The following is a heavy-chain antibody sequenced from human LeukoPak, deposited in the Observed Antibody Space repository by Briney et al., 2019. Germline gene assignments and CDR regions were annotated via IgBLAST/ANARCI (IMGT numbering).Heavy chain of an antibody. D-gene: IGHD6-6*01. CDR3: ARVEYSSSRGDYYYYMDV. CDR1: GGSISSGSYY. J-gene: IGHJ6*03. V-gene: IGHV4-61*02. CDR2: IYSSGST. Sequence: SETLSLTCTVSGGSISSGSYYWSWIQQPAGKGLEWIGRIYSSGSTDYNPSLKRRVTISVDTSKNQFSLRLSSVTAADTAVYYCARVEYSSSRGDYYYYMDVWGKGTTVTVSS.